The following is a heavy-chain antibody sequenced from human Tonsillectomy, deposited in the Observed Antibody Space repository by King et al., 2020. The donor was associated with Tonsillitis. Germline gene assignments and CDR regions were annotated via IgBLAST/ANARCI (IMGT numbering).Heavy chain of an antibody. Sequence: VQLQQWGAGLLKPSETLSLTCAVYGGSFSGYYWSWIRQPQGKGLEWIGEISHSGSTNYNPSLKSRATISVDTSKKQFSLKLGSVTAADTAVYYWARGERDSSSSRSDAFDIWGQGTIVTVSS. V-gene: IGHV4-34*01. CDR3: ARGERDSSSSRSDAFDI. J-gene: IGHJ3*02. D-gene: IGHD6-6*01. CDR1: GGSFSGYY. CDR2: ISHSGST.